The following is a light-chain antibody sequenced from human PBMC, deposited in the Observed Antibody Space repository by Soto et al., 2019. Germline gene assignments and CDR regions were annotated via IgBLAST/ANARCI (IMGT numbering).Light chain of an antibody. J-gene: IGKJ5*01. V-gene: IGKV3-15*01. Sequence: EIVMMQSPFTLSVSPGERATLSCRASQSVSSNLAWYQQKPGQAPRLLIYATSTRATGIPDRFSGSGSGTEFTLTISSLQPEDFALYHCQQYDNKPPITFGQGTRLEI. CDR1: QSVSSN. CDR3: QQYDNKPPIT. CDR2: ATS.